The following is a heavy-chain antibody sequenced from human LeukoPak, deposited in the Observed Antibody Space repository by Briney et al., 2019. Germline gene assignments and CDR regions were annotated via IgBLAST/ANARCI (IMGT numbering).Heavy chain of an antibody. CDR2: INHSGST. CDR3: ARGFVSVVWSGPYYMDV. V-gene: IGHV4-34*01. CDR1: GGSFSYYY. D-gene: IGHD3-3*01. J-gene: IGHJ6*03. Sequence: SETLSLTCAVYGGSFSYYYWSWIRQPPGKGLEWSGEINHSGSTKYNPSLKSRVTISVDTSKNQFSLKLSSVTAADTAVYYCARGFVSVVWSGPYYMDVWGKGTTVTASS.